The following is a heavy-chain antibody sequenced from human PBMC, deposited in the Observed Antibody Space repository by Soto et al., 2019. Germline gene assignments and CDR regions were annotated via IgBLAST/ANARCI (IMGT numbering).Heavy chain of an antibody. CDR1: GLTLSRYW. J-gene: IGHJ4*02. CDR2: IKEDGGKT. D-gene: IGHD3-22*01. Sequence: EVQLVESGGGLVQPGGSLRLSCVASGLTLSRYWMSWVRQAPGKGLEWVANIKEDGGKTYYVDSVKGRFTISRENAKNSVYLQRNRLRVEDTAVYYCSRDYYGPGPDWGQGTLVIVSS. CDR3: SRDYYGPGPD. V-gene: IGHV3-7*04.